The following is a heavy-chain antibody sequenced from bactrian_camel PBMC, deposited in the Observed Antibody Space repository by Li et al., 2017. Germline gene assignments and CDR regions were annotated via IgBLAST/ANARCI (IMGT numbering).Heavy chain of an antibody. Sequence: VQLVESGGGLVQPGGSLRLSCAASGFAFDDYNMAWIRQSSGKGLEWVSIINRGGTTYYADSMKGRFTISRDNATDTVYLQMNSLKPEDTAVYYCAADLPGGGSNYEYVYWGQGTQVTVS. CDR2: INRGGTT. CDR1: GFAFDDYN. D-gene: IGHD2*01. V-gene: IGHV3-1*01. J-gene: IGHJ4*01. CDR3: AADLPGGGSNYEYVY.